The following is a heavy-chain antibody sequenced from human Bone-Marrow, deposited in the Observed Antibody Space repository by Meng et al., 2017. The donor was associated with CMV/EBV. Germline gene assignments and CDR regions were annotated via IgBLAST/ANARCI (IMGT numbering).Heavy chain of an antibody. CDR3: ARSEVIVSSTSWRAWWVDH. Sequence: SETLSLTCTVSGGSISSSSYYWGWIRQPPGKGLEWIGSIYYSGSTYYNPALKSRVTISVDTSQNQFSLKLSSVTAADTSVYYCARSEVIVSSTSWRAWWVDHWGQGILVSVAS. J-gene: IGHJ5*02. V-gene: IGHV4-39*01. D-gene: IGHD2-2*01. CDR2: IYYSGST. CDR1: GGSISSSSYY.